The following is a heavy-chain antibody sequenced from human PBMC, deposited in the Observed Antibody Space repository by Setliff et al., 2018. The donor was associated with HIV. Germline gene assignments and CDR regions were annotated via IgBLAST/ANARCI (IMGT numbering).Heavy chain of an antibody. CDR1: GGSISSTAYY. D-gene: IGHD6-13*01. Sequence: SETLSLTCTVSGGSISSTAYYWDWIRQPPGKGLEWIGTIYYSGSSYYNPSLKSRVSMSVDTSKNQFSLKLSSVTAADTAVYYCAGIIATPGTTWGQGTLVTV. V-gene: IGHV4-39*01. CDR2: IYYSGSS. J-gene: IGHJ1*01. CDR3: AGIIATPGTT.